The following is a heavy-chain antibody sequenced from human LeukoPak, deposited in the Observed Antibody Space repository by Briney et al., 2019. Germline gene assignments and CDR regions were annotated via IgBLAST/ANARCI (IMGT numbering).Heavy chain of an antibody. V-gene: IGHV3-23*01. D-gene: IGHD4-17*01. Sequence: PGGSLTLSCAASGFIFTQYAMNWVRHAPGKGLEWLSLISDRGNSKYYADSVKGRCTISRDNSKNTLYLQMDSLRADDTAVYYCAKYADSLFSDYWGQGTLVTVSS. CDR3: AKYADSLFSDY. CDR2: ISDRGNSK. J-gene: IGHJ4*02. CDR1: GFIFTQYA.